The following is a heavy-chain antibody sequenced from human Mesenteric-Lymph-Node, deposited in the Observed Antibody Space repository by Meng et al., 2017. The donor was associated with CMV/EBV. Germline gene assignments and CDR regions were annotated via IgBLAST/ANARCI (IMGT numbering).Heavy chain of an antibody. D-gene: IGHD1-14*01. CDR3: ARETGDGAFDI. Sequence: GGSLRLSCAASGFTFSSYSMNWVRQAPGKGLVWVSRINSDGSSTSYADSVKGRFTISRDNSKNTLYLQMNSLRAEDTAVYYCARETGDGAFDIWGQGTMVTVSS. CDR1: GFTFSSYS. V-gene: IGHV3-74*01. CDR2: INSDGSST. J-gene: IGHJ3*02.